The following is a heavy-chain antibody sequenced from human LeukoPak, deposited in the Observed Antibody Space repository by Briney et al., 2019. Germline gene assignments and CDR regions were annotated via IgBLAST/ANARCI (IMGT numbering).Heavy chain of an antibody. CDR1: GFTFSSYA. CDR3: AIGRMDV. V-gene: IGHV3-30-3*01. CDR2: ISYDGSNK. J-gene: IGHJ6*02. Sequence: GGSPRLSCAASGFTFSSYAMHWVRQAPGKGLEWVAVISYDGSNKYYADSVKGRFTISRDNSKNTLYLQMNSLRAEDTAVYYCAIGRMDVWGQGTTVTVSS.